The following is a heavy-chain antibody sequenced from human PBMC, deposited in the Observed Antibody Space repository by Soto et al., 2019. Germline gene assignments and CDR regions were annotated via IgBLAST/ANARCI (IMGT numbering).Heavy chain of an antibody. D-gene: IGHD5-12*01. CDR3: ARVPGWVRLIDEGDY. CDR1: GFTFSSYE. V-gene: IGHV3-48*03. CDR2: ISSSGSTI. Sequence: GGSLRLSCAASGFTFSSYEMTWVRQAPGKGLEWVSYISSSGSTIYYADSVRGRFTISRDNAKNSLYLQMSSLRAEDTAVYYCARVPGWVRLIDEGDYWGQGTLVTVSS. J-gene: IGHJ4*02.